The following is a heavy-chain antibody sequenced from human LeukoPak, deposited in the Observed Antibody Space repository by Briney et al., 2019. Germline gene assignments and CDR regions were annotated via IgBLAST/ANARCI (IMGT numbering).Heavy chain of an antibody. CDR2: IYHSGST. CDR1: GGSISSGGYY. D-gene: IGHD6-13*01. J-gene: IGHJ4*02. Sequence: SETLSLTCTVSGGSISSGGYYWSWIRQPPGKGLEWIGYIYHSGSTYYNPSLKSRVTISVDRSKNQFSLKLSSVTAADTAVYYCARGIAAAGDLVWGQGTLVPVSS. V-gene: IGHV4-30-2*01. CDR3: ARGIAAAGDLV.